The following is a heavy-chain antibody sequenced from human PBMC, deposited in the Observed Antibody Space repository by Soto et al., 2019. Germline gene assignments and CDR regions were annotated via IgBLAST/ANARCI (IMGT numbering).Heavy chain of an antibody. D-gene: IGHD5-18*01. CDR2: ISYDGSKE. CDR1: GFTFSSYG. V-gene: IGHV3-30*18. J-gene: IGHJ6*02. Sequence: QVQLVESGGGVVQPGRSLRLSCAASGFTFSSYGMHWVRQAPGKGLEWVAVISYDGSKEFYADSVKGRFTISRDNSKNTLYLQMNSLRAXXXAVYYCAKDLRLWSKDYYYYGMDVWGXXXXVTVSS. CDR3: AKDLRLWSKDYYYYGMDV.